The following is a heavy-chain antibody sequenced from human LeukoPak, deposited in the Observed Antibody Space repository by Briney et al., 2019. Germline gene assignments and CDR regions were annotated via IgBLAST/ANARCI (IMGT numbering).Heavy chain of an antibody. CDR1: GGSISRSDHY. Sequence: SETLSLTCSVSGGSISRSDHYWSWIRQPPGQGLEWIGNIYYNGITYYNPSLKSRVTISVDTSKNQFSLKLSSVTAADTAVYYCARGPRRITMVRGAGFFDYWGQGTLVTVSS. V-gene: IGHV4-30-4*01. D-gene: IGHD3-10*01. CDR3: ARGPRRITMVRGAGFFDY. J-gene: IGHJ4*02. CDR2: IYYNGIT.